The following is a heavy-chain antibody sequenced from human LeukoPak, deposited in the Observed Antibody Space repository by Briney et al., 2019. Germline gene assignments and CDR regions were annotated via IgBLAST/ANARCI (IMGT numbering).Heavy chain of an antibody. J-gene: IGHJ4*02. V-gene: IGHV3-7*01. D-gene: IGHD2-2*01. Sequence: GGSLRLSRAASGFTFSSYWMSWVRQAPGKGLEWVANIKQDGSEKYYVDSVKGRFTISRDNAKNSLYLQMNSLRAEDTAVYYCARDPACSSTSCYYFDYWGQGTLVTVSS. CDR1: GFTFSSYW. CDR2: IKQDGSEK. CDR3: ARDPACSSTSCYYFDY.